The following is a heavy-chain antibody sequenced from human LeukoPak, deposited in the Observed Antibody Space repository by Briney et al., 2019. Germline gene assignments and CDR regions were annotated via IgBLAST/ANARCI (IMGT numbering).Heavy chain of an antibody. CDR1: GFTFSSYG. V-gene: IGHV3-33*06. CDR3: AKGETYYYGSGSTYMDV. Sequence: GRSLRLSCAASGFTFSSYGMHWVRQAPGKRLEWVAVIWYDGSNKYYADSVKGRFTISRDNSKNTLYLQMNSLRAEDTAVYYCAKGETYYYGSGSTYMDVWGKGTTVTVSS. CDR2: IWYDGSNK. D-gene: IGHD3-10*01. J-gene: IGHJ6*03.